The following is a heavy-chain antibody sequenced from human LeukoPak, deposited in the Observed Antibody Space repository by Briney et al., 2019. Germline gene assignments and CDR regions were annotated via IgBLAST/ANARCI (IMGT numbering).Heavy chain of an antibody. V-gene: IGHV4-59*08. CDR3: ARMALGPYYFDY. CDR1: GGSISSFY. CDR2: IYYSGST. Sequence: SETLSLTCTVSGGSISSFYWSWIRQPPGKGLEWIGYIYYSGSTNYNPSLKSRVTISVDTSKNQFSLKLSSVTAADTAVYYCARMALGPYYFDYWGQGTLVTVSS. J-gene: IGHJ4*02. D-gene: IGHD7-27*01.